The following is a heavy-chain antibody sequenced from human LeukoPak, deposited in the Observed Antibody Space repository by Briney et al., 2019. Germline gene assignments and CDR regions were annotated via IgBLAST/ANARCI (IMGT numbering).Heavy chain of an antibody. D-gene: IGHD2-8*01. CDR1: GFDFSRYW. Sequence: PGGSLRLSCAGSGFDFSRYWMAWVRQAPGKGLEWVASINQDVSRTHYVNSVKGRFTISRDNAKSSLFLQMTSLGVEDTAVYYCARLKDDVTKFDYWGQGTLVTVSS. CDR3: ARLKDDVTKFDY. CDR2: INQDVSRT. J-gene: IGHJ4*02. V-gene: IGHV3-7*01.